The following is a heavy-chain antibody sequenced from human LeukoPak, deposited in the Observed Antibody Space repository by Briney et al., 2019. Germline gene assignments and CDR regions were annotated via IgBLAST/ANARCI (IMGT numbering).Heavy chain of an antibody. Sequence: SETLSLTCTVSGGSISSSSYYWGWIRQPPEKGVEWIGSIYYSGSTYYNPSLKGRVTISVDTSKNQFSLKLSSVTAADTAVYYCARQLVELGYCSGGSCYPEYFQHWGQGTLVTVSS. CDR1: GGSISSSSYY. D-gene: IGHD2-15*01. J-gene: IGHJ1*01. V-gene: IGHV4-39*01. CDR3: ARQLVELGYCSGGSCYPEYFQH. CDR2: IYYSGST.